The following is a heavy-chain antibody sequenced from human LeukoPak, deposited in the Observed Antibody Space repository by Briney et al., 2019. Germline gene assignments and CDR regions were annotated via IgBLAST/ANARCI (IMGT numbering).Heavy chain of an antibody. Sequence: ASVKVSCKAPGYTFTSYDINWVRQATGQGLEWMGWMNPNSGNTGYAQKFQGRVTMTRNTSISTAYMELSSLRSEDTAVYYCARCPPLTTVTTLYNWFDPWGQGTLVTVSS. V-gene: IGHV1-8*01. J-gene: IGHJ5*02. CDR2: MNPNSGNT. CDR1: GYTFTSYD. D-gene: IGHD4-17*01. CDR3: ARCPPLTTVTTLYNWFDP.